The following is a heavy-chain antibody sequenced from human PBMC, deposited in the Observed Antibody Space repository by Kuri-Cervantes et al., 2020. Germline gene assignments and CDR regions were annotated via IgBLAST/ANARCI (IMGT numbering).Heavy chain of an antibody. Sequence: LSLTCAASGFTFSSYGMHWVRQAPGKGLEWVAVISYDGSNKYYADSVKGRFTISRDNSKNTLYLQMNSLRAEDTAVYYCANIRGTNYYGMDVWGQGTTVTVSS. CDR1: GFTFSSYG. D-gene: IGHD3-16*01. CDR3: ANIRGTNYYGMDV. J-gene: IGHJ6*02. CDR2: ISYDGSNK. V-gene: IGHV3-30*18.